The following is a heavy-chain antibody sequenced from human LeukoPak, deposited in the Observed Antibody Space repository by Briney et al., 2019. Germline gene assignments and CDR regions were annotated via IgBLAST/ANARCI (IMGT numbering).Heavy chain of an antibody. J-gene: IGHJ4*02. CDR3: ARDRFGDGFAHFDY. CDR1: GYTFTSYA. V-gene: IGHV1-2*02. D-gene: IGHD5-24*01. Sequence: ASVKVSCKASGYTFTSYAMHWVRQAPGQGLEWMGWITPSGGTNYPQKFQGRVAITRDTSITTAYMDLSRLTSDDTAVYYCARDRFGDGFAHFDYWGQGALVTVSS. CDR2: ITPSGGT.